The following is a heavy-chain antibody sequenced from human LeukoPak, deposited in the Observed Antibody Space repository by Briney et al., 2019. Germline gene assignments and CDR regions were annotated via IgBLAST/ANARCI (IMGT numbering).Heavy chain of an antibody. CDR3: ARDLGGGGGGLDY. V-gene: IGHV3-64*01. Sequence: PGGSLRLSCAVSGFTFSNFVMHWVRQAPGKGLEYVSGISSNGGSTYYANSVKGRFTISRDNSKNTLYLQMGSLRLEDMAVYYCARDLGGGGGGLDYWGQGTLVTVSS. CDR2: ISSNGGST. D-gene: IGHD2-15*01. CDR1: GFTFSNFV. J-gene: IGHJ4*02.